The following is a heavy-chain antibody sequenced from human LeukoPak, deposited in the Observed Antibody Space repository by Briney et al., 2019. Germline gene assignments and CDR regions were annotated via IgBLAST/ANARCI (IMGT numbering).Heavy chain of an antibody. D-gene: IGHD1-26*01. V-gene: IGHV1-46*01. CDR3: AREVGRGFDY. CDR2: INPGGDNT. J-gene: IGHJ4*02. Sequence: ASVKVSCKASGYTFTNYYIHWVRQAPGQGLEWMGLINPGGDNTNYAQNFQGRVTMTRDTSASTVYMELSSLRSEDTAIYYCAREVGRGFDYWGQGTLVTVSS. CDR1: GYTFTNYY.